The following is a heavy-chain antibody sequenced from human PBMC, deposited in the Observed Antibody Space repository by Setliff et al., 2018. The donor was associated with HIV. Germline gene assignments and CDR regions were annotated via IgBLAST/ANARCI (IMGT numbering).Heavy chain of an antibody. CDR1: GFSFSSYE. CDR3: ARSPANGGHDAFDI. CDR2: ISSTGNVM. Sequence: PGGSLRLSCAGSGFSFSSYEMNWVRQAPGKGLEWVSHISSTGNVMDYADFVKGRFTISRDNARKSLYLEMHSLRAEDTAVYYCARSPANGGHDAFDIWGQGTMVTVSS. J-gene: IGHJ3*02. V-gene: IGHV3-48*03. D-gene: IGHD6-25*01.